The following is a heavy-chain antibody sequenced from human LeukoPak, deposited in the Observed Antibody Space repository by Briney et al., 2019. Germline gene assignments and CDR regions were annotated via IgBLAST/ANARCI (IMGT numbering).Heavy chain of an antibody. CDR3: ARGGYGGSYYGVFYFYYYMDV. D-gene: IGHD1-26*01. V-gene: IGHV3-7*01. J-gene: IGHJ6*03. CDR1: GFTFSSFW. CDR2: IKQDGSEK. Sequence: GGSLRLSCAASGFTFSSFWMSWVRQAPGKGLEWVANIKQDGSEKYYVDSVKGRFTISGDNAKNSLYLQMNSLRAEDTAVYYCARGGYGGSYYGVFYFYYYMDVWGKGTTVSVSS.